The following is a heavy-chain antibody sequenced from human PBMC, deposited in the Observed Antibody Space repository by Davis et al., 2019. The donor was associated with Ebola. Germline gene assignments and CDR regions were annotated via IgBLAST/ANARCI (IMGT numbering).Heavy chain of an antibody. CDR3: ARDGPERALEV. CDR2: ISYDGSNK. Sequence: GESLKISCAASGSTFSSYAMHWVRQAPGKGLEWVAVISYDGSNKYYADSVKGRFTISRDNSKNTLYLQMNSLRAEDTAVYYCARDGPERALEVWGKGTTVTVSS. J-gene: IGHJ6*04. V-gene: IGHV3-30-3*01. D-gene: IGHD1-1*01. CDR1: GSTFSSYA.